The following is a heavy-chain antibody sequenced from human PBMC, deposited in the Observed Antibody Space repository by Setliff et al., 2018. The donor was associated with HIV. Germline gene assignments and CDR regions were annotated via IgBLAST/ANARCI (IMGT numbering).Heavy chain of an antibody. CDR3: AKDRIGKYDYFDH. J-gene: IGHJ4*02. Sequence: PGGSLRLSCAASGFTFDDYAMSWVRQAPGKGLEWVSVIYRSGSTTYYADSVRGRFTISRDNSKNTLYLEMNSLRGEDTAVYYCAKDRIGKYDYFDHWGQGTPVTVSS. CDR1: GFTFDDYA. D-gene: IGHD3-16*01. CDR2: IYRSGSTT. V-gene: IGHV3-23*03.